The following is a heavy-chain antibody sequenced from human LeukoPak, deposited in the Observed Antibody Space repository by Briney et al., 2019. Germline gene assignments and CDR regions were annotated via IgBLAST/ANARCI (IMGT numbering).Heavy chain of an antibody. CDR2: IKPDGSDK. CDR1: GFTFSSYW. Sequence: PGGSLRLSYVASGFTFSSYWMSWVRQAPGKGLEWVANIKPDGSDKFYVDSVKGRFTISRDNAKNSVYLQMNSLRAEETAVYYCARGGSDYWGQGTLVTVSS. V-gene: IGHV3-7*01. CDR3: ARGGSDY. J-gene: IGHJ4*02. D-gene: IGHD2-15*01.